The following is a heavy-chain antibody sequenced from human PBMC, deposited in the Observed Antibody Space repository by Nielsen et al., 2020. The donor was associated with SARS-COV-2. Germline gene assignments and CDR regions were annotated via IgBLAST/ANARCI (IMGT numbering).Heavy chain of an antibody. J-gene: IGHJ5*02. CDR2: ISGSGGRT. CDR3: AKAGAKFSSAWSVWFDP. D-gene: IGHD6-13*01. V-gene: IGHV3-23*01. CDR1: GFSFSMYA. Sequence: GGSLRLSCAASGFSFSMYAMSWVRQAPGTGPRGLEWVSAISGSGGRTFYADSVKGRFTISRDNSKNTLDLQMNSLRGEDTAVYYCAKAGAKFSSAWSVWFDPWGQGTLVTVS.